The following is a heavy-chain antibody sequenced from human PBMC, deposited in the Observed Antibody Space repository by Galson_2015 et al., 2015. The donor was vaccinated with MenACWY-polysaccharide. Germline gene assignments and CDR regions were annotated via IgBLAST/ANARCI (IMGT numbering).Heavy chain of an antibody. CDR2: IDPSSSNI. D-gene: IGHD5-18*01. J-gene: IGHJ4*02. V-gene: IGHV3-48*01. CDR1: GFTFSTYS. Sequence: SLSLSCAASGFTFSTYSMNWVRQAPVKGLEWVSYIDPSSSNIYYADSVKGRFTISRDNAKNSLYLQMNSLRVEDTAVHYCVRAARYGYDYWGQGALVTVSS. CDR3: VRAARYGYDY.